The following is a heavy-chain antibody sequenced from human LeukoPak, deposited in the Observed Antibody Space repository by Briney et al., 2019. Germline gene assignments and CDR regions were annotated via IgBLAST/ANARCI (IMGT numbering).Heavy chain of an antibody. Sequence: GGSLRLSCAASGFTFSDYYMSWIRQAPGKGLEWVSYISSSGSTIYYADSVKGRFTISRDNAKNSLYLQMNSLRAEDTAVYYCARVEASGCDYGAFDYWGQGTLVTVSS. J-gene: IGHJ4*02. V-gene: IGHV3-11*04. D-gene: IGHD5-12*01. CDR1: GFTFSDYY. CDR3: ARVEASGCDYGAFDY. CDR2: ISSSGSTI.